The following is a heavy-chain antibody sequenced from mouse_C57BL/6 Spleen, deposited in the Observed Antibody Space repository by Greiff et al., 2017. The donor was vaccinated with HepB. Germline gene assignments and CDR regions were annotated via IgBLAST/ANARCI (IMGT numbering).Heavy chain of an antibody. CDR2: ISSGGSYT. D-gene: IGHD1-1*01. CDR1: GFTFSSYG. V-gene: IGHV5-6*01. CDR3: ANYYGSSYFDY. J-gene: IGHJ2*01. Sequence: EVQLVESGGDLVKPGGSLKLSCAASGFTFSSYGMSWVRQTPDKRLEWVATISSGGSYTYYPDSVKGRFTISRDNAKNTLYLQMSSLKSEDTAMYYCANYYGSSYFDYWGQGTTLTVSS.